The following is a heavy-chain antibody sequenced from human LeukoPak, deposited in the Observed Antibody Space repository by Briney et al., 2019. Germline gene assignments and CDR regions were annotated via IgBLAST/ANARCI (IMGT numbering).Heavy chain of an antibody. Sequence: GGSLRLSCTASGFTFSDAYMNWIRQAPGTGLEWVAYISDGGYYTDYSDSVQGRFTVSRDNAKNSLYLQMDSLRAEDTAIYYCVRDLSSKRSFWGQGTQVTVS. D-gene: IGHD1-26*01. CDR3: VRDLSSKRSF. CDR2: ISDGGYYT. V-gene: IGHV3-11*05. CDR1: GFTFSDAY. J-gene: IGHJ4*02.